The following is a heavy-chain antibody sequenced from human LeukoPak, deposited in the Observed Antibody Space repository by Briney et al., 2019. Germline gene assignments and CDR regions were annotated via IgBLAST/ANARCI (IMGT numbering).Heavy chain of an antibody. CDR1: GFSFRSYG. Sequence: GGSLRLSCAASGFSFRSYGMHWVRQAPGKGLEWVAIIWHDGSRQEYADSVKGRFIASRDNSRDTLDLQMSSLTAEDTAVYYCVKDGYCSGGSCYWPYFDSWGQGALVTVSS. V-gene: IGHV3-33*06. CDR2: IWHDGSRQ. J-gene: IGHJ4*02. D-gene: IGHD2-15*01. CDR3: VKDGYCSGGSCYWPYFDS.